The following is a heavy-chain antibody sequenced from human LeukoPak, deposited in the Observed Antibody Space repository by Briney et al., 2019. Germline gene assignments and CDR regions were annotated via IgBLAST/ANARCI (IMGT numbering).Heavy chain of an antibody. CDR1: GVSISSYY. CDR3: ARDRGTWNDDGFDY. D-gene: IGHD1-1*01. V-gene: IGHV4-4*07. CDR2: IYISGST. Sequence: SETLSLTCTVSGVSISSYYWSWIRQPAGKGLEWIGRIYISGSTNYNPSLKSRVTMSVDTSKNQFSLKLISVPAADTTVYYCARDRGTWNDDGFDYWGQGTLVSVSS. J-gene: IGHJ4*02.